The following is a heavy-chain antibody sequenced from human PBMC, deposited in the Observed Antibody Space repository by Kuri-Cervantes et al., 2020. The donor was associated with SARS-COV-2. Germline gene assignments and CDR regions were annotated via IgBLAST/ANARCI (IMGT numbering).Heavy chain of an antibody. D-gene: IGHD2-8*01. V-gene: IGHV1-69*13. CDR1: GGTFSSYA. CDR3: ARDCSGTDCNVIVYALSD. Sequence: SVKVSCKASGGTFSSYAISWVRQAPGQGLEWMGGIIPIFGTANYAQKFQGRVTITADESTSTVYMELTSLRSDDTAMYYCARDCSGTDCNVIVYALSDWGQGTLVTVSS. CDR2: IIPIFGTA. J-gene: IGHJ4*02.